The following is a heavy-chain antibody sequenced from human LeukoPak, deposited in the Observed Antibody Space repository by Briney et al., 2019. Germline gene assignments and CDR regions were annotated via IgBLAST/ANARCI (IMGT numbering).Heavy chain of an antibody. CDR2: IYPGDSDT. V-gene: IGHV5-51*01. Sequence: GESLKISCKGSGYSFTSYWIGWVRQMPGKGLGWMGVIYPGDSDTRYSPSFQGQVTISADKSTSTAYLQWSSLKASDTAMYYCARRYYDNDGYFYFDYWGQGTPVTVSS. CDR1: GYSFTSYW. J-gene: IGHJ4*02. D-gene: IGHD3-22*01. CDR3: ARRYYDNDGYFYFDY.